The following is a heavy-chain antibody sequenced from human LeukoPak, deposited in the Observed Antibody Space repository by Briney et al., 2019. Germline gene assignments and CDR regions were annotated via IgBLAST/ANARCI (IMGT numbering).Heavy chain of an antibody. CDR3: ATRPWGNYRQPYFDF. Sequence: SVKVSCKASQGTFSNFAITRVRQAPGQGLEWMGGIIPFFQRAKYAQKLQDRVTLTADGSTTTAYLELSSLTYDDTAVYYCATRPWGNYRQPYFDFWGQGTLVTVSS. J-gene: IGHJ4*01. CDR2: IIPFFQRA. D-gene: IGHD3-16*02. CDR1: QGTFSNFA. V-gene: IGHV1-69*01.